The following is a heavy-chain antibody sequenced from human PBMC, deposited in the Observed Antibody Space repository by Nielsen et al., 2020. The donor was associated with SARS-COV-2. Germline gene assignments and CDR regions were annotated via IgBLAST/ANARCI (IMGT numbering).Heavy chain of an antibody. V-gene: IGHV1-46*01. D-gene: IGHD2-21*02. J-gene: IGHJ4*02. CDR1: GYTFTSYY. CDR3: ARGGRLRGNVCGGDCYPFDY. Sequence: ASVKVSCKASGYTFTSYYMHWVRQAPGQGLEWMGIINPSGGSTSYAQKFQGRVTMTRDTSTSTIYMELGSLRSEDTAVYYCARGGRLRGNVCGGDCYPFDYWGQGTLVTVSS. CDR2: INPSGGST.